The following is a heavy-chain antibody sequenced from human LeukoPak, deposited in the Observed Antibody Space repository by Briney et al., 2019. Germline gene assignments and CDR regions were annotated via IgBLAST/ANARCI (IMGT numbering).Heavy chain of an antibody. J-gene: IGHJ4*02. D-gene: IGHD5-18*01. V-gene: IGHV4-39*01. CDR1: GGSISSSSYY. CDR3: AIPRGYSYGYGEDY. CDR2: IYYSGST. Sequence: SETLSLTCTVSGGSISSSSYYWGWLRQPPGKGLEWIGSIYYSGSTYYHPSLKSRFTISVETSKNQFSLKLSSVTAADTAVYYCAIPRGYSYGYGEDYWGQGPLVTVSS.